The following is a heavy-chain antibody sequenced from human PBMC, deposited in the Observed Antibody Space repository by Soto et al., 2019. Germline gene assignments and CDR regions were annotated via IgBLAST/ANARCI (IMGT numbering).Heavy chain of an antibody. CDR1: GFTFSSYS. D-gene: IGHD6-19*01. Sequence: GGSLRLSCAASGFTFSSYSMNWVRQAPGKGLEWVSYISSSSSTIYYADSLKGRFTISRDNAKNSLYLQMNSLRDEDTAVYYCARYIAVAGIVVGAFDIWGQGTMVTVSS. V-gene: IGHV3-48*02. J-gene: IGHJ3*02. CDR3: ARYIAVAGIVVGAFDI. CDR2: ISSSSSTI.